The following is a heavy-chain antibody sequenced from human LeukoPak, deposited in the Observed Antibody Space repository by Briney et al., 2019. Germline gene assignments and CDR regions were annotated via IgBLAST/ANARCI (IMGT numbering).Heavy chain of an antibody. Sequence: PGGSLRLSCAASGFSFSNAWMNWVRQAPGKGLEWVGRIKTKADGGTVDYAAPVKGSFTISRDDSKNTLYLQMNSLQTEDTAVYYCATDFYDTTWGQGTLVTVSS. D-gene: IGHD3-22*01. CDR1: GFSFSNAW. V-gene: IGHV3-15*07. CDR3: ATDFYDTT. CDR2: IKTKADGGTV. J-gene: IGHJ5*02.